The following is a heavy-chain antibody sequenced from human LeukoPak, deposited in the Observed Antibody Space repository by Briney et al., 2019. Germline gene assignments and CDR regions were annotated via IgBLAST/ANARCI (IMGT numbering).Heavy chain of an antibody. Sequence: GGSLRLSCAASGFTFSSYSMNWVCEAPGKGVERVSGISGSGGSTYFADSVKGGFTISRDNSKSTLYLQMNSLRAEDTALYYCAKASSITFFDNWGQGTLVTVSS. V-gene: IGHV3-23*01. D-gene: IGHD6-6*01. CDR2: ISGSGGST. CDR3: AKASSITFFDN. CDR1: GFTFSSYS. J-gene: IGHJ4*02.